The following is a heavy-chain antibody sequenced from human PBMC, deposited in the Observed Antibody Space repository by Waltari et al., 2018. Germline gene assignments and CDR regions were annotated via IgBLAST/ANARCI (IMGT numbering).Heavy chain of an antibody. D-gene: IGHD4-17*01. J-gene: IGHJ4*02. CDR1: GFTFSRFG. CDR3: AKGPRGVTTFFDY. Sequence: QVQLVESGGGVVQPGGSLRLSCAASGFTFSRFGLHWVRQAPGKGLEWVSSIKFYGGNKYYADSVKGRFTISRDNSKNTLYVHMNSLTAEDTAVYYCAKGPRGVTTFFDYWGQGTLVSVSS. V-gene: IGHV3-30*02. CDR2: IKFYGGNK.